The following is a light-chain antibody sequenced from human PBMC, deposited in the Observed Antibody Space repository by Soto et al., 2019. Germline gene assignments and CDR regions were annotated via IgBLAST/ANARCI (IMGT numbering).Light chain of an antibody. Sequence: QSVLTQPPSASGTPGQRVTISCSGSSSNIGSNTVNWYQQLPGTAPKLLIYSNNQRPSGVPDRFSRSKSGTSASLAISGLQSQDEADYYCAAWDDSLAYVFGTGTKVTVL. V-gene: IGLV1-44*01. CDR3: AAWDDSLAYV. J-gene: IGLJ1*01. CDR2: SNN. CDR1: SSNIGSNT.